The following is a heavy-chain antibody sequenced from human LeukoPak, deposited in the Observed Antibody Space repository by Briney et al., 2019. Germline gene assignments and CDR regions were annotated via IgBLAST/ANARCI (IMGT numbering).Heavy chain of an antibody. V-gene: IGHV3-11*01. D-gene: IGHD6-13*01. J-gene: IGHJ4*02. Sequence: GGSLRLSCAASGLRFSDYYVSWIRQAPGKGLQWVSYISSGGDIMHYADSVKGRFTISRDNSENSLYLQMNSLRTEDSAFYYCAREMGYSSLTIDFWGQGTLVTVSS. CDR2: ISSGGDIM. CDR1: GLRFSDYY. CDR3: AREMGYSSLTIDF.